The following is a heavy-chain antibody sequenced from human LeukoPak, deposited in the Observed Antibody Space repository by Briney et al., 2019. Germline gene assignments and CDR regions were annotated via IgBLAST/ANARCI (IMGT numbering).Heavy chain of an antibody. Sequence: GGSLRLSCAASGFTFSSYAMSWVRQAPGKGLEWVSAISGSGGSTYYADSVKGRFTISRDNSKNSLYLQMNSLRAEDTALYYCAKGGSFGGWYWGQGTLVTVSS. CDR2: ISGSGGST. D-gene: IGHD6-19*01. J-gene: IGHJ4*02. CDR1: GFTFSSYA. V-gene: IGHV3-23*01. CDR3: AKGGSFGGWY.